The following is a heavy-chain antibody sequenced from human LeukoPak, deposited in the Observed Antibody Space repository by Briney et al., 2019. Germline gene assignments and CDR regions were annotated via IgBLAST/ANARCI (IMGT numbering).Heavy chain of an antibody. CDR3: AASDSGYPYWDAFDI. D-gene: IGHD5-12*01. CDR1: GFTFTSSA. CDR2: IVVGSGNT. V-gene: IGHV1-58*01. Sequence: ASVKVSCKASGFTFTSSAVQWERQARGQRLEWIGWIVVGSGNTNYAQKFQERVTITRDMSTSTAYMELSSLRSEDTAVYYCAASDSGYPYWDAFDIWGQGTMVTVSS. J-gene: IGHJ3*02.